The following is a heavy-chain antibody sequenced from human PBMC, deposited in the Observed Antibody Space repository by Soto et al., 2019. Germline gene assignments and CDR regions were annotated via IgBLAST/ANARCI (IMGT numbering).Heavy chain of an antibody. Sequence: ASVKVSCKASGYTFTGYYMHWVRQAPGQGLEWLGWINPNSGGTNYAQKFQGWVTMTRDTSISTAYMELSRLRSDDTAVYYCASGGTSEGSCGGRNFYGMDVWGQGTTVTVSS. V-gene: IGHV1-2*04. J-gene: IGHJ6*02. CDR1: GYTFTGYY. CDR3: ASGGTSEGSCGGRNFYGMDV. CDR2: INPNSGGT. D-gene: IGHD3-10*01.